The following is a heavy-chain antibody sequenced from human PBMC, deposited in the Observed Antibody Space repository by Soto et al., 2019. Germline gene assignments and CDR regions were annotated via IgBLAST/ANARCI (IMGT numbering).Heavy chain of an antibody. CDR2: ISAYNANT. V-gene: IGHV1-18*04. J-gene: IGHJ5*02. CDR3: ARGHNSGYGDWFDP. D-gene: IGHD3-22*01. Sequence: QVQLVQSGAEVKKPGASVQVSCKASGYTFTSYGISWVRQAPGQGLEWLGWISAYNANTHYAQKVKDRVTMTTDTSKNTAYMELRSLRSDDTAVYYCARGHNSGYGDWFDPWGQGTLVTVSS. CDR1: GYTFTSYG.